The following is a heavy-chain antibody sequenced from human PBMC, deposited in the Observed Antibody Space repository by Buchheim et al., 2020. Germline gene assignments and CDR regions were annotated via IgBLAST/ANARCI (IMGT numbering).Heavy chain of an antibody. CDR2: IFTSGST. CDR3: ARGDIVVGLRFDL. Sequence: QVQLQESGPGLVKPSQTLSLTCTVSGDSISSGNYYWTWIRQPAGKGLEWIGRIFTSGSTNYNPSLESRVTISGDTSKNQFSLKLSSVTAADTAVYYCARGDIVVGLRFDLWGRGTL. D-gene: IGHD2-21*01. V-gene: IGHV4-61*02. CDR1: GDSISSGNYY. J-gene: IGHJ2*01.